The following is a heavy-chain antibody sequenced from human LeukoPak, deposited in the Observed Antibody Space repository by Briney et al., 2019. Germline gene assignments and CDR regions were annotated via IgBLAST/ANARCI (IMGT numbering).Heavy chain of an antibody. CDR3: AKGPNYDILTGWRKTYNGFDV. CDR1: GLTFSSYG. J-gene: IGHJ3*01. Sequence: GGSLRLSCAASGLTFSSYGMHWVRQAPGKGLEWVAFIRNDGSNKYYADSVKGRFTISRDNSKNMVYLQMNSLSAEDTAVYYCAKGPNYDILTGWRKTYNGFDVWGQGTMVTVSS. D-gene: IGHD3-9*01. V-gene: IGHV3-30*02. CDR2: IRNDGSNK.